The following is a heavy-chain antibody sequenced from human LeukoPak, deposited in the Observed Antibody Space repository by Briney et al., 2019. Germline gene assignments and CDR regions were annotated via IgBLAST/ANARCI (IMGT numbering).Heavy chain of an antibody. J-gene: IGHJ3*02. CDR3: ARRARLRFLEWLSPRDAFDI. Sequence: SETLSLTCTVSGGSISSYYWSWIRQPPGKGLEWIGYIYYSGSTNYNPSLKSRVTISVDTSKNQFSLKLSSVTAADTAVYYCARRARLRFLEWLSPRDAFDIWGQGTMVTVSS. D-gene: IGHD3-3*01. V-gene: IGHV4-59*12. CDR2: IYYSGST. CDR1: GGSISSYY.